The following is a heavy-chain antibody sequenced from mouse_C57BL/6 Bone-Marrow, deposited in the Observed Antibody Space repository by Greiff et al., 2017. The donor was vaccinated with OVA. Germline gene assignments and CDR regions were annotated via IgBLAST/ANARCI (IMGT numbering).Heavy chain of an antibody. J-gene: IGHJ2*01. CDR1: GYTFTSYG. V-gene: IGHV1-81*01. CDR3: ARGDYYGSSFNYFDY. CDR2: IYPRSGNT. D-gene: IGHD1-1*01. Sequence: VKLVESGAELARPGASVKLSCKASGYTFTSYGISWVKQRTGQGLEWIGEIYPRSGNTYYNEKFKGKATLTADKSSSTAYMELRSLTSEDSAVYFCARGDYYGSSFNYFDYWGQGTTLTVSS.